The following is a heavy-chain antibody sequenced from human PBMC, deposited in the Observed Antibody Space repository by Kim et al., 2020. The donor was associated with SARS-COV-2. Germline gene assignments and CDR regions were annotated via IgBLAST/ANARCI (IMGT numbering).Heavy chain of an antibody. CDR1: GFTFSSYG. V-gene: IGHV3-33*01. CDR2: IWYDGSNK. Sequence: GGSLRLSCAASGFTFSSYGMHWVRQAPGKGLEWVAVIWYDGSNKYYADSVKGRFTISRDNSKNTLYLQMNSLRAEDTAVYYCARVVDSSGYYWSMGYWGQGTLVTVSS. CDR3: ARVVDSSGYYWSMGY. D-gene: IGHD3-22*01. J-gene: IGHJ4*02.